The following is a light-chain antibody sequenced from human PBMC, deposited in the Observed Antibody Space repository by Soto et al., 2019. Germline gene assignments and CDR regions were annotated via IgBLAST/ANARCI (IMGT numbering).Light chain of an antibody. V-gene: IGKV3-20*01. Sequence: EFVLTQSPCTRPFSPLEVATLSCMASQTVRNNYVAWYQQKPGQAPRLLIYDASSRATGIPDRFSGGGSGTDFTLTISRLEPEDFAVYYCQQFSSYPLTFGGGTKVDIK. CDR3: QQFSSYPLT. CDR2: DAS. CDR1: QTVRNNY. J-gene: IGKJ4*01.